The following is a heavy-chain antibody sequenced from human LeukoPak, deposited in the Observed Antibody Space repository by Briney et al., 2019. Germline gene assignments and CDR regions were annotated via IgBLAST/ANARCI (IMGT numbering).Heavy chain of an antibody. V-gene: IGHV3-21*01. Sequence: GGSLRLSCAASGFTFSSYSMNWVRQAPGKGLEWVSSISSSSSYIYYADSVKGRFTISRDNAKNSLYLQMNSLRAEDTAVYYCARDRLEATGFLFDYWGQGTLVTVSS. CDR2: ISSSSSYI. J-gene: IGHJ4*02. D-gene: IGHD3-3*01. CDR3: ARDRLEATGFLFDY. CDR1: GFTFSSYS.